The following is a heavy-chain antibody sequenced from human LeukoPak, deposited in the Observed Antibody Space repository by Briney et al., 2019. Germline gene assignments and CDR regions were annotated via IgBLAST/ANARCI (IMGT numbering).Heavy chain of an antibody. CDR1: GFTFSSYY. CDR3: ATGSGHYYDR. V-gene: IGHV3-30*02. CDR2: VHNDGNTK. D-gene: IGHD3-22*01. J-gene: IGHJ4*02. Sequence: GGSLRLSCAASGFTFSSYYMHWVRQALGKCLEWVAVVHNDGNTKYSGDSVKGRFTISRDNSKNTLYLQMSSLTAEDTAVYYCATGSGHYYDRWGQGTLVTVSS.